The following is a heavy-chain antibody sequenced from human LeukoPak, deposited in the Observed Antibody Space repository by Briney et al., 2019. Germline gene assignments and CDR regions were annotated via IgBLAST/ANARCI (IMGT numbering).Heavy chain of an antibody. Sequence: PGGSLRLSCVASGFTYANYAMNWVRQAPGKGLEWVSVIYSGGSTYYADSVKGRFTISRDNSKNTLYLQMNSLRAEDTAVYYCASGESDYSHTFDYWGQGTLVTVSS. CDR3: ASGESDYSHTFDY. V-gene: IGHV3-53*01. J-gene: IGHJ4*02. CDR1: GFTYANYA. D-gene: IGHD4-11*01. CDR2: IYSGGST.